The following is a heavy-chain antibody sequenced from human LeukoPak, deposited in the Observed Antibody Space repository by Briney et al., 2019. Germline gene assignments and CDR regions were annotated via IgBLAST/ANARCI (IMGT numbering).Heavy chain of an antibody. CDR1: GGSISSYY. CDR3: ARGDGYKADY. CDR2: IFYSGST. Sequence: SETLSLTCTVSGGSISSYYWSWIREPPGKGLEWIGYIFYSGSTNYNPSLKSRVTISVDTSKKQFSLKLNFVTAADTAVYYCARGDGYKADYWGQGTLVTVSS. J-gene: IGHJ4*02. V-gene: IGHV4-59*12. D-gene: IGHD5-24*01.